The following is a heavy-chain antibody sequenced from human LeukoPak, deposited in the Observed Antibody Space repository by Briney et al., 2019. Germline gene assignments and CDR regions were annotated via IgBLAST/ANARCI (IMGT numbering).Heavy chain of an antibody. V-gene: IGHV1-18*01. CDR3: ARAFIAARVLYYFDY. D-gene: IGHD6-6*01. Sequence: ASVKVSCKASGYTFTSYGISWVRQAPGQGLEWMGWISAYNGSTNYAQKLQGRVTMTTDTSTSTAYMELRSLRSDDTAVYYCARAFIAARVLYYFDYWGQGTLVTVSS. J-gene: IGHJ4*02. CDR1: GYTFTSYG. CDR2: ISAYNGST.